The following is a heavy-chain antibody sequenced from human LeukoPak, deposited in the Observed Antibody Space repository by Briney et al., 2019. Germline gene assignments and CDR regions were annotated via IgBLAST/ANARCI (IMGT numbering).Heavy chain of an antibody. CDR3: ARGGNYDFWSGYMNYFDY. J-gene: IGHJ4*02. CDR2: ISSSSSYI. Sequence: GGSLRLSCAASGFTLSSYSMNWVRQAPGKGLEWVSSISSSSSYIYYADSVKGRFTISRDNAKNSLYLQMNSLRAEDTTVYYCARGGNYDFWSGYMNYFDYWGQGTLVTVSS. D-gene: IGHD3-3*01. CDR1: GFTLSSYS. V-gene: IGHV3-21*01.